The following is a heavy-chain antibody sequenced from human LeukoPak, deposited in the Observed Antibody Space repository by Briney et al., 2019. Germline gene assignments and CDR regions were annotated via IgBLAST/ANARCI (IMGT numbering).Heavy chain of an antibody. CDR2: ISGSGGST. CDR3: AKRPGGSSGYPPDY. J-gene: IGHJ4*02. D-gene: IGHD3-22*01. V-gene: IGHV3-23*01. CDR1: GFTFSSYA. Sequence: GSLRLSCAASGFTFSSYAMSWVRQAPGKGLEWVSAISGSGGSTYYADSVKGRFTIFRDNSKNTLYLQMNSLRAEDTAVYYCAKRPGGSSGYPPDYWGQGTLVTVSS.